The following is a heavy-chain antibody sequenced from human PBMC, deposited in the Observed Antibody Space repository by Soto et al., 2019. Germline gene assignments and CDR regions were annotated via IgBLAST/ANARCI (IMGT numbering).Heavy chain of an antibody. CDR2: INPNSGGT. CDR1: GYTFTGYY. D-gene: IGHD3-10*01. V-gene: IGHV1-2*04. Sequence: HVQLVQSGAEVKKPGASVKVSCKASGYTFTGYYMHWVRQAPGQGLEWMGWINPNSGGTNYAQKFQGWVTMTRDTSISTAYMELSRLRSDDTAVYYCARDYYGSGSYYGMDVWGQGTTVTVSS. CDR3: ARDYYGSGSYYGMDV. J-gene: IGHJ6*02.